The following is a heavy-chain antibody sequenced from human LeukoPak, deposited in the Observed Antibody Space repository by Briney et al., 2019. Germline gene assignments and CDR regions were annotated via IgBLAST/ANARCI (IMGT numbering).Heavy chain of an antibody. Sequence: SETLSLTCAVSGGSISSSTNWWTWVRQPPGKGLEWIGEIYHSGSTNYNPSLKSRATMSVDKSTNQFSLNLSSVTAADTAVYYCLYGGNSGDWVYWGQGTLVTVSS. CDR3: LYGGNSGDWVY. J-gene: IGHJ4*02. D-gene: IGHD4-23*01. CDR1: GGSISSSTNW. CDR2: IYHSGST. V-gene: IGHV4-4*02.